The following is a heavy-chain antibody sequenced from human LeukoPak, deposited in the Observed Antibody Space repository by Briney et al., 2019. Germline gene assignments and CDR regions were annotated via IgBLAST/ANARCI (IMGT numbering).Heavy chain of an antibody. Sequence: SETLPLTCAVYGGSFSGYYWSWIRQPPGKGLEWIGEINHSGSTNYNPSLKSRVTISVDTSKNQFSLKLSPVTAADTAVYYCARGLSFYDSSGYYGDYWGQGTLVTVSS. CDR3: ARGLSFYDSSGYYGDY. CDR2: INHSGST. D-gene: IGHD3-22*01. V-gene: IGHV4-34*01. J-gene: IGHJ4*02. CDR1: GGSFSGYY.